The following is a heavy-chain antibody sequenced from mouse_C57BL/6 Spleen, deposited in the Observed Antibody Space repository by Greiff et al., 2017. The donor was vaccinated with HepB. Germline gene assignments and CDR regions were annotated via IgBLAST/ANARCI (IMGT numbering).Heavy chain of an antibody. J-gene: IGHJ4*01. CDR1: GYTFTSYW. V-gene: IGHV1-72*01. CDR3: ARGLGRGGVYAMDY. D-gene: IGHD4-1*01. CDR2: IDPNSGGT. Sequence: QVQLKQPGAELVKPGASVKLSCKASGYTFTSYWMHWVKQRPGRGLEWIGRIDPNSGGTKYNEKFKSKATLTVDKPSSTAYMQRSSLTSEDSAVYYCARGLGRGGVYAMDYWGQGTSVTVSS.